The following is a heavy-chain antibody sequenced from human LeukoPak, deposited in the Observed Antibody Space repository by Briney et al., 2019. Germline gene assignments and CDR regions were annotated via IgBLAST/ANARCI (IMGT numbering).Heavy chain of an antibody. CDR2: ISSGSSYI. V-gene: IGHV3-21*01. CDR3: VRGNFNGGIDY. J-gene: IGHJ4*02. D-gene: IGHD3-10*01. Sequence: GGSLRLSCAASGFTFSSYNMNWVRQAPGKGLEWVSSISSGSSYIYYADSVKGRFTISRDNAKNTLYLQMNSLRAEDTAAYYCVRGNFNGGIDYWGQGTLVTVSS. CDR1: GFTFSSYN.